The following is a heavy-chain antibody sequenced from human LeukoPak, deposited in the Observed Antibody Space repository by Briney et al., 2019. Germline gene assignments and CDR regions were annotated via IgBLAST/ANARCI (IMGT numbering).Heavy chain of an antibody. J-gene: IGHJ4*02. Sequence: SETLSLTCTVSGGSISSSSYYWGWIRQPPGKGLEWIGSIYYSGSTYYNPSLKSRVTISVDTSKNQFSLKLSSVTAADTAVYYCARDKQGSSSKPIDYWGQGTLVTVSS. CDR3: ARDKQGSSSKPIDY. CDR1: GGSISSSSYY. V-gene: IGHV4-39*07. CDR2: IYYSGST. D-gene: IGHD6-6*01.